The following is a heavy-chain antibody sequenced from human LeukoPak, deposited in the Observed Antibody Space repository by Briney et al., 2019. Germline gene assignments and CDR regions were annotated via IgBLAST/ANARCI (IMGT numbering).Heavy chain of an antibody. CDR2: INHSGST. CDR3: ARRVTMGEFDY. D-gene: IGHD4/OR15-4a*01. V-gene: IGHV4-39*07. J-gene: IGHJ4*02. Sequence: SSETLSLTCTVSGASMRSSNFYWGWIRQSPGKGLEWIGKINHSGSTNYNPSLKSRVTIPIDTSKKQFSLKLSSVTAADTAVYYCARRVTMGEFDYWGQGTLVTVSS. CDR1: GASMRSSNFY.